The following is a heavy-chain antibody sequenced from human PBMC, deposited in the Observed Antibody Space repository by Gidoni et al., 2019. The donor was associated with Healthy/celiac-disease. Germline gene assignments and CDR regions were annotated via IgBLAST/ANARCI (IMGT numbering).Heavy chain of an antibody. CDR1: GFTFSSYA. CDR2: ISGSGGST. J-gene: IGHJ5*02. Sequence: EVQLSESGGGLVQPGGSLRLSWAASGFTFSSYAMRWVRQAPGKGLEWGSAISGSGGSTYYADAVKGRFTIARDNSKNTLYLQMNSLRAEDTAVYYCAKGFIANKEWFDPWGQGTLVTVSS. V-gene: IGHV3-23*01. CDR3: AKGFIANKEWFDP. D-gene: IGHD6-13*01.